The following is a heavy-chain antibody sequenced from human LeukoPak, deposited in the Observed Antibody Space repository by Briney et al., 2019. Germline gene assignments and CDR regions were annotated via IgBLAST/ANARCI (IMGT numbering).Heavy chain of an antibody. D-gene: IGHD6-19*01. V-gene: IGHV3-21*01. J-gene: IGHJ4*02. CDR1: GFTFSSYE. CDR3: ARRYVAVADYFDY. CDR2: ISSSSSYI. Sequence: PGGSLRLSCAASGFTFSSYEMNWVRQAPGKGLEWVSSISSSSSYIYYADSVKGRFTISRDNAKNSLHLQMNSLRAEDTAVYYCARRYVAVADYFDYWGQGTLVTVSS.